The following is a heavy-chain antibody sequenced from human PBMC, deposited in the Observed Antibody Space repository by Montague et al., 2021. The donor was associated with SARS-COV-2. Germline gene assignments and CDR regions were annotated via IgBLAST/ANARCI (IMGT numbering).Heavy chain of an antibody. D-gene: IGHD5-18*01. CDR3: ARGGGYSYGALDY. J-gene: IGHJ4*02. V-gene: IGHV4-34*01. Sequence: SETLSLTCDVYGGSFSGYYWSWIRQPPGKGLEWIGEINHSGSTNYNPSLKSRVTISVDTSKKQFSLRLNSVTAADTAVYYCARGGGYSYGALDYWGQGTLATVSS. CDR2: INHSGST. CDR1: GGSFSGYY.